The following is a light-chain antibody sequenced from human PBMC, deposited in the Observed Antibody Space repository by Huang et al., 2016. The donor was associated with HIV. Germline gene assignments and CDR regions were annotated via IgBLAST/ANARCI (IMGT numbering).Light chain of an antibody. CDR3: QQSYNTPLT. V-gene: IGKV1-39*01. CDR1: QSISSD. CDR2: GAS. J-gene: IGKJ4*01. Sequence: IQMTQSPSSLSASVGDRVTITCRASQSISSDLSWHQQKPGEAPNLLIYGASGLQAGVPSRFSGSGSGTDFTLTINNLQPEDFATYYCQQSYNTPLTFGGGTKVEI.